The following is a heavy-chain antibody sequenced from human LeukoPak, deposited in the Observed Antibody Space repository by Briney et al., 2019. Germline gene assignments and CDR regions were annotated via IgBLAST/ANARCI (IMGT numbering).Heavy chain of an antibody. CDR1: GGSISSYY. CDR2: IYYSGST. CDR3: ARDLGYNYDY. D-gene: IGHD5-24*01. V-gene: IGHV4-59*01. J-gene: IGHJ4*02. Sequence: PSETLSLTCTVSGGSISSYYWSWFRQPPGKGLEWIGYIYYSGSTNYNPSLKSRVTISVDTSKNQFSLKLSSVTAADTAVYYCARDLGYNYDYWGQGTLVTVSS.